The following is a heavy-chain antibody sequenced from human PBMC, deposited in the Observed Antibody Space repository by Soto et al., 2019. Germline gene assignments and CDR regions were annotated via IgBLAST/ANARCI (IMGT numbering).Heavy chain of an antibody. Sequence: EVQLVESGGGLVQPGGSLRLSCAASGFTFSSYWMSWVRQAPGKGLEWVANIKQDGSEKYYVDSVKGRFTISRDNDKNSLYLQMNSLRAEDTAVYYCARAVGSGWFDYWGQGPLVTVSS. CDR1: GFTFSSYW. V-gene: IGHV3-7*01. CDR2: IKQDGSEK. J-gene: IGHJ4*02. CDR3: ARAVGSGWFDY. D-gene: IGHD6-19*01.